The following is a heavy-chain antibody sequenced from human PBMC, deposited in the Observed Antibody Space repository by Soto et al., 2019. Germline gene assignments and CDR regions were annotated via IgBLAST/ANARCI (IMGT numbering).Heavy chain of an antibody. Sequence: QVQLVQSGAEVKNPGASVKVSCKASGYRFTSYGIGWVRQAPGQGLEWMGWINAYNGNTNYAQNLQGRVTLTTDTSTNTAYMEVRSLRSNDTAVYYCAMVDVYVTPSPQDVWGQGTTVTVSS. V-gene: IGHV1-18*01. J-gene: IGHJ6*02. D-gene: IGHD3-16*01. CDR2: INAYNGNT. CDR1: GYRFTSYG. CDR3: AMVDVYVTPSPQDV.